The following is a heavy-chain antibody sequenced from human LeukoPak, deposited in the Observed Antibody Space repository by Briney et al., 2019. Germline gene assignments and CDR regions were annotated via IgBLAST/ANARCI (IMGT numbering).Heavy chain of an antibody. D-gene: IGHD2-2*01. CDR2: ISNDGSNK. CDR3: AKGPYVGYCSSTRSRFDY. J-gene: IGHJ4*02. CDR1: GFTFSSYG. Sequence: GGSLRLSCAASGFTFSSYGMHWVRQAPGKGLEWVAVISNDGSNKYHADSVKGRFTISRDNSKNTLYLEMNSLRAEDTAVYYCAKGPYVGYCSSTRSRFDYWGQGTLVTVS. V-gene: IGHV3-30*18.